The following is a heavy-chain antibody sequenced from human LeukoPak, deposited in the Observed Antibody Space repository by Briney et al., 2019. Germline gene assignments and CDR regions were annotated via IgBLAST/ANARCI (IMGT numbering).Heavy chain of an antibody. CDR1: GGSFRGYY. D-gene: IGHD1-26*01. V-gene: IGHV4-34*01. J-gene: IGHJ6*03. CDR2: INHSGST. Sequence: SETLSLTCAVYGGSFRGYYWSWIRQPPGKGLEWIGEINHSGSTNYNPSLKSRVTISEDMSKNQFSLKVNSLTAADTAVYYCARGEVGATTLNYFYYMDVWGKGTTVTVSS. CDR3: ARGEVGATTLNYFYYMDV.